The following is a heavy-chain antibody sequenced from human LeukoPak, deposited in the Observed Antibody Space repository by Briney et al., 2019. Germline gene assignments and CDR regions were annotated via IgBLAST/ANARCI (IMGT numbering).Heavy chain of an antibody. D-gene: IGHD2-2*01. CDR1: GGSISSGGYY. J-gene: IGHJ4*02. CDR3: ARGCSSTSCQDGFDY. V-gene: IGHV4-31*03. CDR2: IYYSGST. Sequence: SETLSLTCTVSGGSISSGGYYWSWIRQHPGKGLEWIGYIYYSGSTYYNPSLKSRVTISVDTSKNQFSLKLSSVTAADTAVYYCARGCSSTSCQDGFDYWGQGTLVTVSS.